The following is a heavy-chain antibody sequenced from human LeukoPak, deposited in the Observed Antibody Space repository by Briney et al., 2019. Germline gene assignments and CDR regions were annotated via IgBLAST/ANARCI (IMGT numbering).Heavy chain of an antibody. D-gene: IGHD2-8*01. V-gene: IGHV4-59*01. CDR1: GDSISSFY. CDR3: ARGGVMLDY. Sequence: SETLSLTCTVSGDSISSFYWSWIRQAPGKGLEWIGYIYYSGSTDYNPSLKSRVTISADTSKNQFSLKVSSVTAADTAVYYCARGGVMLDYWGQGTLVTVSS. CDR2: IYYSGST. J-gene: IGHJ4*02.